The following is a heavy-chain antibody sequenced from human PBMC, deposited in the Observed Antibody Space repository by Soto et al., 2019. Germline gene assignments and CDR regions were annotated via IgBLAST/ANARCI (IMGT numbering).Heavy chain of an antibody. J-gene: IGHJ3*02. V-gene: IGHV3-23*01. CDR3: AIEWELPRAFDI. CDR1: GFTFSSYA. CDR2: ISGSGGST. Sequence: GGSLRLSCAASGFTFSSYAMSWVRQAPGKGLEWVSAISGSGGSTYYADSVKGRFTISRDNSRNTLYLQMNSLRAEDTAVYYCAIEWELPRAFDIWGQGTMVTVSS. D-gene: IGHD1-26*01.